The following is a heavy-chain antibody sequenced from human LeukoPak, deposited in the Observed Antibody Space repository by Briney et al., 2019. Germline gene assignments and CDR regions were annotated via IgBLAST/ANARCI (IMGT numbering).Heavy chain of an antibody. CDR1: GSTFSNSA. CDR2: LSGSGITT. V-gene: IGHV3-23*01. D-gene: IGHD6-19*01. CDR3: ATGICSGWSYFDY. J-gene: IGHJ4*01. Sequence: GGSLRLSCAASGSTFSNSAMSWVRQAPGKGLEWVSTLSGSGITTYYADSVKGRFTISRDNSKNTLYLQMNSLRAEDTAVYYCATGICSGWSYFDYWGHGTLVTVSS.